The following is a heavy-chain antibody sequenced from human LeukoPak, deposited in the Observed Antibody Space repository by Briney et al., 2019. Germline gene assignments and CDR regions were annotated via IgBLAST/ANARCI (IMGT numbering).Heavy chain of an antibody. CDR1: GFPFSSYE. CDR3: AINGFSSGWYEPYYFDN. D-gene: IGHD6-19*01. J-gene: IGHJ4*02. CDR2: ISSSGNAI. V-gene: IGHV3-48*03. Sequence: GGSLRLSCAASGFPFSSYEMNWVRQAPGKGLEWVSYISSSGNAIYYADSVRGRFTISRDNAKNSLYLQMNSLRAEDAAVYYCAINGFSSGWYEPYYFDNWGQGTLVTVSS.